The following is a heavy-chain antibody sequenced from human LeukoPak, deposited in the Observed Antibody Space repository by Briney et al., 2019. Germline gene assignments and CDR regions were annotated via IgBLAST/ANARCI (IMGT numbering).Heavy chain of an antibody. D-gene: IGHD6-13*01. Sequence: GGSLRLSCAASGFTVSNNYMSWVRQAPGKGLEWVSVIYSGGITYYADSVKGRFTISRDNSNNTLHLQMHSLRAEDTAMYYCARRKGTSWSFDYWGQGTLVTVSS. CDR2: IYSGGIT. V-gene: IGHV3-66*01. J-gene: IGHJ4*02. CDR3: ARRKGTSWSFDY. CDR1: GFTVSNNY.